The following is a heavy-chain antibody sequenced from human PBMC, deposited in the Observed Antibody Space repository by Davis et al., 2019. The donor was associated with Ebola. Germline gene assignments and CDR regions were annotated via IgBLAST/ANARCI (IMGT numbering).Heavy chain of an antibody. CDR3: ARGAILRFLEWLSNWFDP. D-gene: IGHD3-3*01. J-gene: IGHJ5*02. V-gene: IGHV1-3*01. CDR1: GYAFSNYA. Sequence: ASVTVSCKASGYAFSNYAIHWVRQAPGQRPEWMGWINAGNGNTKYSQNFQGRVTITRDTSASTAYMELSGLTSEDTAVYYCARGAILRFLEWLSNWFDPWGQGTLVTVSS. CDR2: INAGNGNT.